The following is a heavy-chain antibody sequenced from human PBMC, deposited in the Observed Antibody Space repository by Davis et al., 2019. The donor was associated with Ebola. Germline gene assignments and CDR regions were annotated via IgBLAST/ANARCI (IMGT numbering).Heavy chain of an antibody. CDR3: AKDSGYCSGGSCLYYYYYGMDV. J-gene: IGHJ6*02. Sequence: GGSLRLSCAASGFTFSSYGMHWVRQAPGKGLEWVAVLWYVGSNKSYADSVKGRFTISRYNSKNTLYLQMNSLRAEDTAVYYCAKDSGYCSGGSCLYYYYYGMDVWGQGTTVTVSS. CDR1: GFTFSSYG. D-gene: IGHD2-15*01. CDR2: LWYVGSNK. V-gene: IGHV3-30*02.